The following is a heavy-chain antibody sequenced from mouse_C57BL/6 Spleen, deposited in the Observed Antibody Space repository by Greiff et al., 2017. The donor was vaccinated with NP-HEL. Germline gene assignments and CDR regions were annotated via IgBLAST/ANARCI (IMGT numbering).Heavy chain of an antibody. Sequence: VQLKQSGAELVRPGASVKLSCTASGFNIKDDYMHWVKQRPEQGLEWIGWIDPENGDTEYASKFQGKATITADKSSNTAYLQLSSLTSEDTAVYYCTTTAQATAYWGQGTLVTVSA. D-gene: IGHD3-2*02. V-gene: IGHV14-4*01. CDR2: IDPENGDT. CDR3: TTTAQATAY. J-gene: IGHJ3*01. CDR1: GFNIKDDY.